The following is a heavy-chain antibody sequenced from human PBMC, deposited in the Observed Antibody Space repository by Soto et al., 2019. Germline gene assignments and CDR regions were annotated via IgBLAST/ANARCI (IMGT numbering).Heavy chain of an antibody. CDR3: ARDQGGRSDAFDI. CDR2: IWYDGSNK. Sequence: GGSLRLSCAASGFTFSSYGMHWVRQAPGKGLEWVAVIWYDGSNKYYADSVKGRFTISRDNSKNTLYLQMNSLRAEDTAVYYCARDQGGRSDAFDIWGQGTMVTVSS. CDR1: GFTFSSYG. J-gene: IGHJ3*02. V-gene: IGHV3-33*01.